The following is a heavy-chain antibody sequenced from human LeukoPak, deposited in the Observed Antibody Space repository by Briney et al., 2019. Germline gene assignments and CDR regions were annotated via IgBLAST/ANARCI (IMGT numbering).Heavy chain of an antibody. CDR2: IIPILGIA. CDR1: GGTFSSYA. Sequence: ASVKVSCKASGGTFSSYAISWVRQAPGQGLEWMGRIIPILGIANYAQKFQGRVTITADKSTSTAYMELSSLRSEDTAVYYCARGDYSGYDYNWFDPWGQGTLVTVSS. CDR3: ARGDYSGYDYNWFDP. D-gene: IGHD5-12*01. J-gene: IGHJ5*02. V-gene: IGHV1-69*04.